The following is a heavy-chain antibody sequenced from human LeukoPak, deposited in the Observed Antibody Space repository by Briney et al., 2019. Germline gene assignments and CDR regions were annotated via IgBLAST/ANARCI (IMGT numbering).Heavy chain of an antibody. V-gene: IGHV4-59*01. CDR1: GGSISSYY. D-gene: IGHD5-24*01. CDR3: ASIDGYNFDY. CDR2: IYYSGST. J-gene: IGHJ4*02. Sequence: SETLSHTCTVSGGSISSYYWSWIRQPPGKGLEWIGYIYYSGSTNYNPSLKSRVTISVDTSKNQFSLKLSSVTAADTAVYYCASIDGYNFDYWGQGTLVTVSS.